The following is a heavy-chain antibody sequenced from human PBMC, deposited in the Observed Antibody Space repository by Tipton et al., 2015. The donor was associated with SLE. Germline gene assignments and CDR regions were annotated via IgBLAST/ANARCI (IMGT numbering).Heavy chain of an antibody. CDR1: GGSISSGGHY. J-gene: IGHJ6*02. Sequence: GLVKPSGTLSLTCTVSGGSISSGGHYWSWIRQPPGKGLEWIGEINHIGATNYNPSLKSRVTISADTSKNQFSLNLSSVTAADTAVYYCARGGIGGMDVWGQGTTVTVSS. D-gene: IGHD1-14*01. V-gene: IGHV4-61*08. CDR2: INHIGAT. CDR3: ARGGIGGMDV.